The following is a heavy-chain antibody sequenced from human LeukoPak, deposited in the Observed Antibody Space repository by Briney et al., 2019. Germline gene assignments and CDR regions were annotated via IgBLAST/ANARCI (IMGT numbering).Heavy chain of an antibody. CDR1: GFTVSSNY. Sequence: GGSLRLSCAASGFTVSSNYMSWVRQAPGKGLEWVSGISGSGDSTYYADSVKGRFTISRDKSKNTLYLHMNSLRAEDTAVYFCARQNFGSPRWFDPWGQGTLVTVSS. CDR3: ARQNFGSPRWFDP. J-gene: IGHJ5*02. CDR2: ISGSGDST. V-gene: IGHV3-23*01. D-gene: IGHD3-3*01.